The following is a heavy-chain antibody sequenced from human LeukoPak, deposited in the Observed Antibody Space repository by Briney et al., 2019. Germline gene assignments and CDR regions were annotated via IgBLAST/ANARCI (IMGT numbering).Heavy chain of an antibody. CDR2: ISGSGGST. J-gene: IGHJ4*02. D-gene: IGHD3-16*02. Sequence: GGSLRLSCAASGFTFSSFVMSWVRPAPGKGLEWVSAISGSGGSTYYADSVKGRFTISRDNSKNTLYLQMNSLRAEDTAVYYCTRDRVSSDSWGQGTLVIVSS. CDR1: GFTFSSFV. V-gene: IGHV3-23*01. CDR3: TRDRVSSDS.